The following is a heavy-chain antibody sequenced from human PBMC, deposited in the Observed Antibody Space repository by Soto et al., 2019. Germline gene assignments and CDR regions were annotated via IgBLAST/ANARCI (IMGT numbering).Heavy chain of an antibody. CDR2: ISGSAGGT. D-gene: IGHD6-19*01. J-gene: IGHJ4*02. CDR1: GFTFSNYA. Sequence: EVQLLESGGDLVQPGGSLRLSCAASGFTFSNYAMSWVRQAPGQGLEWVSTISGSAGGTYYAASVKGRFTISRDNSKNTLYLQMNSLRADETAVYYCAKDLISAVGKPRFDYWGKGTLFSVS. CDR3: AKDLISAVGKPRFDY. V-gene: IGHV3-23*01.